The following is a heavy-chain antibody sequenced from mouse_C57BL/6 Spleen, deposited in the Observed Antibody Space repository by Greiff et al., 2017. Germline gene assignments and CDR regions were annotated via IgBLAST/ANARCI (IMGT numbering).Heavy chain of an antibody. Sequence: VQLQQSGPELVKPGASVKIPCKASGYTFTDYNMDWVKQSHGKSLEWIGDINPNNGGTIYNQKFKGKATLTVDKSSSTAYMELRSLTSEDTAVYYCARVPGPYAMDYWGQGTSVTVSS. CDR3: ARVPGPYAMDY. J-gene: IGHJ4*01. CDR2: INPNNGGT. V-gene: IGHV1-18*01. CDR1: GYTFTDYN.